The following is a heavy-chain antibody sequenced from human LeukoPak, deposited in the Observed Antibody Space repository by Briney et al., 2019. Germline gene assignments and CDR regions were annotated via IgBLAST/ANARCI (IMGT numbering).Heavy chain of an antibody. J-gene: IGHJ5*02. CDR2: INSDGSST. Sequence: PGGSLRLSCAASGFTFSSYWMHWVRQAPGKGLVWVSRINSDGSSTSYADSVKGRFTISRDNAKNTLYLQMNSLRAEDTAVYYCARALGCSSTSCHGNWFDPWGQGTLVTVSS. CDR1: GFTFSSYW. CDR3: ARALGCSSTSCHGNWFDP. V-gene: IGHV3-74*01. D-gene: IGHD2-2*01.